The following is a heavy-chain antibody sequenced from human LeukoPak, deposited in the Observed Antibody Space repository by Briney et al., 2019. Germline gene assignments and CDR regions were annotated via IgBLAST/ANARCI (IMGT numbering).Heavy chain of an antibody. CDR1: GGSIRSSYYY. D-gene: IGHD3-22*01. Sequence: SETLSLTCTVSGGSIRSSYYYWGWIRQPPGKGLEWIGSIYDSGSTYYNPSLKSRVTISVDTSKNQFSLKLSSVTAADTAVYYCARSRSSGGAFNYYDSSGLDYWGQGTLVTVSS. CDR3: ARSRSSGGAFNYYDSSGLDY. V-gene: IGHV4-39*07. CDR2: IYDSGST. J-gene: IGHJ4*02.